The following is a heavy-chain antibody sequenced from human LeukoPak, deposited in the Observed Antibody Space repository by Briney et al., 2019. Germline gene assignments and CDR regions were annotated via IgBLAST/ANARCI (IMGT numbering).Heavy chain of an antibody. CDR1: GGSISSGSYY. Sequence: PSQTLSLTCTVSGGSISSGSYYWSWIRQPAGKALEWIGRIYSSGSTDYNPSLKSRVTISVDTSKNQFSLKLSSVTAADTAVYYCARDGPDCSGGSSYPGYWGQGTLVTVSS. CDR2: IYSSGST. CDR3: ARDGPDCSGGSSYPGY. D-gene: IGHD2-15*01. V-gene: IGHV4-61*02. J-gene: IGHJ4*02.